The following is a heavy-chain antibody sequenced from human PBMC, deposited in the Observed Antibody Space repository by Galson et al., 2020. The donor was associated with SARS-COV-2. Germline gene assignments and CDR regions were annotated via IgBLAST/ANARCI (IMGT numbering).Heavy chain of an antibody. J-gene: IGHJ4*02. Sequence: GESLKISCAASGFTFTDYYMNWVRQAPGRGLEWVSYISPSGSNIYYADSVKGRFTFSRDNAKNSLYLQMNSLRVEDTAVYYCAREGDYGDYYDYWGQGTLVTVSS. D-gene: IGHD4-17*01. CDR3: AREGDYGDYYDY. CDR1: GFTFTDYY. V-gene: IGHV3-11*04. CDR2: ISPSGSNI.